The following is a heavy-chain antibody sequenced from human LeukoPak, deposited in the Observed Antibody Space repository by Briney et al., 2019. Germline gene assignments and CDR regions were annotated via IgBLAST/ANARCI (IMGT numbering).Heavy chain of an antibody. CDR3: ARRRKSRYYYDSSGYPDAFDI. Sequence: ESLKISCKGSGYRFTSYCIGWVGQMPGKGLEWMGIFFPGGSDTRYSPSFQGQVTISADKSISTAYLQWSSLKASDTAMYYCARRRKSRYYYDSSGYPDAFDIWGQGTMVTVSS. J-gene: IGHJ3*02. CDR2: FFPGGSDT. D-gene: IGHD3-22*01. CDR1: GYRFTSYC. V-gene: IGHV5-51*01.